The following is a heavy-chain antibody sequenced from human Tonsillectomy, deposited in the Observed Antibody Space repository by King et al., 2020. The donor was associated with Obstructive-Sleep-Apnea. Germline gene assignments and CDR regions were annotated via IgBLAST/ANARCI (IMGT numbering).Heavy chain of an antibody. CDR1: GFTFSTYN. CDR3: ARDLGYSYGYYFDY. V-gene: IGHV3-48*01. CDR2: LGRYSDTV. Sequence: VQLVESGGGLVQPGGSLRLSCIASGFTFSTYNMHWVRQAPGKGLEWVSYLGRYSDTVYYADSVKGRFTISRDNAKNSLYLQMKSLRVEDTAVYYCARDLGYSYGYYFDYWGQGTLLTVSS. D-gene: IGHD5-18*01. J-gene: IGHJ4*02.